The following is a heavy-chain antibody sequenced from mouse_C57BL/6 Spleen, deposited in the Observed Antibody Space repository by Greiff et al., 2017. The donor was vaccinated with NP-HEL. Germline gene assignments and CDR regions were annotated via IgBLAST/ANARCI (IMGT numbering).Heavy chain of an antibody. V-gene: IGHV1-26*01. Sequence: VQLQQSGPELVKPGASVKISCKASGYTFTDYYMNWVKQSHGKSLEWIGDINPNNGGTSYNQKFKGKATLTVDKSSSTAYMELRSLTSEDSAVYYCARHGNYGYWGQGTTLTVSS. J-gene: IGHJ2*01. CDR3: ARHGNYGY. D-gene: IGHD2-1*01. CDR2: INPNNGGT. CDR1: GYTFTDYY.